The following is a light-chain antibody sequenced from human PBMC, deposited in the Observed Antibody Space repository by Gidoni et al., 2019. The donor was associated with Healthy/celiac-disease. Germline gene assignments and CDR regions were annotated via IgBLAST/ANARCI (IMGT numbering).Light chain of an antibody. CDR2: GAS. CDR3: QQYGSSPRT. Sequence: EIVLTQSPGTLSLSPGERATLSCKASQSVSSSYLAWYQQKPGQAPRLLIYGASSRANGIPDRFSGSGSGTDFTFTISRLEPEDFAVYYCQQYGSSPRTFGPGTKVDIK. V-gene: IGKV3-20*01. J-gene: IGKJ3*01. CDR1: QSVSSSY.